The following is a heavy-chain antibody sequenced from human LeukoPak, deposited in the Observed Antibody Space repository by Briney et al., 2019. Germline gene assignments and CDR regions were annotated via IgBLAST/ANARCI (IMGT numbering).Heavy chain of an antibody. J-gene: IGHJ4*02. CDR2: IIPIFGTA. V-gene: IGHV1-69*13. CDR1: GGTFSSYA. D-gene: IGHD3-22*01. CDR3: ARDRRQQDYDSSGYGVFDY. Sequence: GASVKVSCKASGGTFSSYAISWVRQAPGQGLEWMGGIIPIFGTANYAQKFQGRVTITADESTSTAYMELSSLRSEDTAVYYCARDRRQQDYDSSGYGVFDYWGQGTLVTVSS.